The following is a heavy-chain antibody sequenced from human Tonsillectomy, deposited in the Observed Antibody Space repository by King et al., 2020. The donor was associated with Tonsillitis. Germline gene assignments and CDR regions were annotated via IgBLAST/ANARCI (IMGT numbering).Heavy chain of an antibody. V-gene: IGHV4-39*01. CDR2: IYSNGYT. D-gene: IGHD2-21*02. Sequence: LPLQESGPGLVKPSETLSLTCIVSGDSISRSSYYWGWIRQPPGKGLEWIGSIYSNGYTYHNPSLKSRLTISVDTSKNQFSLNLSSVIASDTATYYCARHGRGVVTADYWGQGTLVTVSS. CDR1: GDSISRSSYY. J-gene: IGHJ4*02. CDR3: ARHGRGVVTADY.